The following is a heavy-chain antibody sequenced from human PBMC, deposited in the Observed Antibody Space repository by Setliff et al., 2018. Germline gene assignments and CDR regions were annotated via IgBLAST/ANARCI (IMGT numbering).Heavy chain of an antibody. CDR2: ISSSSSTI. J-gene: IGHJ3*02. CDR1: GFTFSRYS. CDR3: ARPGPPVREQWLDGRNAFDI. Sequence: SCKASGFTFSRYSMNWVRQAPGKGLEWVSSISSSSSTIYYADSVKGRFTISRDNAKNSLYLQMNSLRAEDTAVYYCARPGPPVREQWLDGRNAFDIWGQGTVVTVSS. D-gene: IGHD6-19*01. V-gene: IGHV3-48*04.